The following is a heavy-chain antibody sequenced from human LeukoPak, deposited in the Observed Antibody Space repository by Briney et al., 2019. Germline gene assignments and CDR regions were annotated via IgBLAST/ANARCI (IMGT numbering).Heavy chain of an antibody. D-gene: IGHD2-15*01. CDR1: GFMFSTYW. CDR2: IKEDGSEE. V-gene: IGHV3-7*01. Sequence: GGSLRLSCAASGFMFSTYWMSWVRQAPGKGLEWVANIKEDGSEENYLDSVKGRFTISRDNAKNSLYLQMNRLSAEDTAVYYCAIGRRLGGWGQGTLVTVSS. J-gene: IGHJ4*02. CDR3: AIGRRLGG.